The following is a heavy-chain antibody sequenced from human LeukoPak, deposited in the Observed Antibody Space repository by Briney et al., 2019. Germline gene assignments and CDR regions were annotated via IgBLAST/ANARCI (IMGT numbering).Heavy chain of an antibody. V-gene: IGHV4-59*01. J-gene: IGHJ4*02. Sequence: SETLSLTCTVSGGSISSYYWSWIRQPPGKVLEWIGDIYYSGSTNYNPSLQSRVTISVDPSKHQLSLKLSSVTAADTAVYYCARGRAADDFWSGYSFDYWGQGTLVTVSS. CDR1: GGSISSYY. CDR3: ARGRAADDFWSGYSFDY. D-gene: IGHD3-3*01. CDR2: IYYSGST.